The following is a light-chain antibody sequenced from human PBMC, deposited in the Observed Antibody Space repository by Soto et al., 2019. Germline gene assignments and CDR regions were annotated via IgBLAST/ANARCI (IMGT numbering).Light chain of an antibody. J-gene: IGLJ1*01. CDR2: DVS. CDR3: TSNTSSDTYV. V-gene: IGLV2-14*01. CDR1: SSDVGGYNY. Sequence: QSVLNQPASVSGSTGQSMTISCTGTSSDVGGYNYVSWYQQRPGKVPRLMIYDVSNRTSGVSNRFSGSKSGNTASLTISGLQAEDEADYYCTSNTSSDTYVFGTGTKVTVL.